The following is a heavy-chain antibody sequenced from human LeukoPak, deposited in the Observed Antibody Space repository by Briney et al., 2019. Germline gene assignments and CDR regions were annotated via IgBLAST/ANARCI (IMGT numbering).Heavy chain of an antibody. CDR1: GGSFSGYY. V-gene: IGHV4-34*01. CDR3: ARRGQWLVLEGYYYGMDV. J-gene: IGHJ6*02. D-gene: IGHD6-19*01. Sequence: SETLSLTCAVYGGSFSGYYWSWIRQPPGKGLEWIGEINHSGSTNYHPSLKSRVTISVDTSKNQFSLKLSSVTAADTAVYYCARRGQWLVLEGYYYGMDVWGQGTTVTVSS. CDR2: INHSGST.